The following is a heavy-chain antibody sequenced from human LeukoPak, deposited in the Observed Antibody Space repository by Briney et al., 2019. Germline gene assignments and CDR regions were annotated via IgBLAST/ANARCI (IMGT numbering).Heavy chain of an antibody. Sequence: SETLSLTCAVYGGSFSGYYWSWIRQPPGKGLEWIGQINHSGSTNSNPSLKSRATISVDTYKNQFSLNLISVTATDTAVYYCARGTMTTVTYYFDYWGQGTLVTVSS. J-gene: IGHJ4*02. CDR1: GGSFSGYY. CDR3: ARGTMTTVTYYFDY. V-gene: IGHV4-34*01. CDR2: INHSGST. D-gene: IGHD4-17*01.